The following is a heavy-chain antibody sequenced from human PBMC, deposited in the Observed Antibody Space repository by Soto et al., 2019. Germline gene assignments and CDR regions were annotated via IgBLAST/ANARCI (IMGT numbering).Heavy chain of an antibody. CDR2: IYWDDDK. CDR1: GFSLSSTGVG. Sequence: QITLKESGPTLVKPTQTLTLTCTFSGFSLSSTGVGVGWIRQPPGKALEWLALIYWDDDKRYSPSLKSRLTSTKDTSKNQVVLTMTNMDPVDTATYYCAHSPTFTLGTRGAFDYWGQGTLVTVSS. J-gene: IGHJ4*02. CDR3: AHSPTFTLGTRGAFDY. D-gene: IGHD3-16*01. V-gene: IGHV2-5*02.